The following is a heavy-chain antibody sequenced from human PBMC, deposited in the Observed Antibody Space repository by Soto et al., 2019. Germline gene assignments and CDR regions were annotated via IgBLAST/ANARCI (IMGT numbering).Heavy chain of an antibody. CDR2: ISYDGSNK. CDR3: ARGTRYFDPPDNY. CDR1: GFTFSSYA. D-gene: IGHD3-9*01. V-gene: IGHV3-30-3*01. J-gene: IGHJ4*02. Sequence: QPRGSLRVSCASSGFTFSSYAMHWVRQAPGKGLEWVAVISYDGSNKYYADSVKGRFTISRDNSKNTLYLQMNSLRAEDTAVYYCARGTRYFDPPDNYWGQGTLVTGS.